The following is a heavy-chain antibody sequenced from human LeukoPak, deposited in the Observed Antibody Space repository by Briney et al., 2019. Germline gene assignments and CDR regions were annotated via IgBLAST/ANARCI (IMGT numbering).Heavy chain of an antibody. CDR3: ARSIAAAGKVIDY. J-gene: IGHJ4*02. Sequence: SETLSLTCAVYGGSFSGYYWSWIRQPPGKGLEWIGEINHSGSTNYNPSLKSRVTISVDTSKNQFSLKLSSVTAADTAVYYCARSIAAAGKVIDYWGQGTLVTASS. CDR2: INHSGST. CDR1: GGSFSGYY. V-gene: IGHV4-34*01. D-gene: IGHD6-13*01.